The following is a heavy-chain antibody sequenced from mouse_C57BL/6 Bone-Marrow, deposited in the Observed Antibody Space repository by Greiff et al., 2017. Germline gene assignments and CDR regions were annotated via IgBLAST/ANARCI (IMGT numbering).Heavy chain of an antibody. V-gene: IGHV1-81*01. CDR1: GYTFTSYG. CDR2: IYPRSGNT. D-gene: IGHD1-1*01. CDR3: ARPLITTVDGFAY. Sequence: QLQQSGAELARPGASVKLSCKASGYTFTSYGISWVKQRTGQGLEWIGEIYPRSGNTYYNEKFKGKATLTADKSSSTAYMELRSLTSEDSAVYFCARPLITTVDGFAYWGQGTLVTVSA. J-gene: IGHJ3*01.